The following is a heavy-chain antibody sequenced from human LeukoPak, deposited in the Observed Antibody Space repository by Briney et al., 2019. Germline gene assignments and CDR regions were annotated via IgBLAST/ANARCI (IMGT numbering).Heavy chain of an antibody. D-gene: IGHD3-22*01. CDR3: AKDTATPAYYDSSGYPYYFDY. CDR1: GFTFSSYA. V-gene: IGHV3-23*01. CDR2: ISGSGGST. Sequence: TGGSLRLSCAASGFTFSSYAMSWVRQAPGKGLEWVSAISGSGGSTYYADSVKGRFTISRDNSKNTLYLQMNSLRAEDTAVYYCAKDTATPAYYDSSGYPYYFDYWGQGTLVTVSS. J-gene: IGHJ4*02.